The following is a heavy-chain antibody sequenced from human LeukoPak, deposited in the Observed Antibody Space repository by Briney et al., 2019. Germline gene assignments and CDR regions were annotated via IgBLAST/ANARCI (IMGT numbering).Heavy chain of an antibody. CDR2: ISWNSGNI. V-gene: IGHV3-9*01. J-gene: IGHJ3*02. Sequence: SGGSLRLSCVASGFSFDDYGMFWVRQTPGKGLEWVSGISWNSGNIGYADSVKGRFTVSRDNGKNSLYLQMNSLRVEDTAVYYCARKAATGRQNAFDIWGQGTMVTVSS. CDR1: GFSFDDYG. CDR3: ARKAATGRQNAFDI. D-gene: IGHD6-13*01.